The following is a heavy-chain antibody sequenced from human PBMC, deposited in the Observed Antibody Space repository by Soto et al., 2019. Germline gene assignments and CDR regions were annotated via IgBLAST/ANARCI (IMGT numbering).Heavy chain of an antibody. Sequence: QVQLVESGGGVVQPGRSLRLSCAASGFTFSSYGMHWVRQAPGKGLEWVAVIWYDGSNKYYADSVKGRFTISRDNSKNTLYLQMNSLRAEDTAVYYCTRSTVTTVWAAFDICDQGTMVTVSS. D-gene: IGHD4-17*01. CDR1: GFTFSSYG. CDR3: TRSTVTTVWAAFDI. J-gene: IGHJ3*02. V-gene: IGHV3-33*01. CDR2: IWYDGSNK.